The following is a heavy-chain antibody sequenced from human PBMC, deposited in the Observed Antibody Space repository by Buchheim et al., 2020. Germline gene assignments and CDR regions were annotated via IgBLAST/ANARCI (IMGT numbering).Heavy chain of an antibody. CDR3: AKDHLGRTVSGFDV. CDR1: GFSFENFA. CDR2: ISSTGDYK. Sequence: EGHLVESGGGLVHRGGSVRLSCVASGFSFENFAMSWVRQAPGKGLEWVASISSTGDYKYYGDSAKGRFTISRDASKSTLYLQLTSLGVDDTAVYYCAKDHLGRTVSGFDVWGQGTL. V-gene: IGHV3-23*04. J-gene: IGHJ4*02. D-gene: IGHD3/OR15-3a*01.